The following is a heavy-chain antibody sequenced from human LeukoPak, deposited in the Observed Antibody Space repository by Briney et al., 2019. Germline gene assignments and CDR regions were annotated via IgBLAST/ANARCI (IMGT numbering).Heavy chain of an antibody. CDR2: IYHSGST. V-gene: IGHV4-38-2*02. J-gene: IGHJ4*01. CDR3: LRGGIVGASLDF. CDR1: GYSLSSGFF. Sequence: PAGTLSLTCTVSGYSLSSGFFCDWIRQSPGKGLGGIGNIYHSGSTYYNPSLRGRVTISVDRPNNEFSLKLNSLTAADAAVYYFLRGGIVGASLDFWGQGTLVTVSS. D-gene: IGHD1-26*01.